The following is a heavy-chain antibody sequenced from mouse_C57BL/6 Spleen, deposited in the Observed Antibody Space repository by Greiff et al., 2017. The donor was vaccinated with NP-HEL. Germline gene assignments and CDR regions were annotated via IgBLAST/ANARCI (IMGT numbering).Heavy chain of an antibody. CDR3: AITTVVAYYFDY. D-gene: IGHD1-1*01. J-gene: IGHJ2*01. CDR2: IYPGSGNT. CDR1: GYTFTDYY. Sequence: VKLVESGAELVRPGASVKLSCKASGYTFTDYYINWVKQRPGQGLEWIARIYPGSGNTYYNEKFKGKATLTAEKSSSTAYMQLSSLTSEDSAVYFCAITTVVAYYFDYWGQGTTLTVSS. V-gene: IGHV1-76*01.